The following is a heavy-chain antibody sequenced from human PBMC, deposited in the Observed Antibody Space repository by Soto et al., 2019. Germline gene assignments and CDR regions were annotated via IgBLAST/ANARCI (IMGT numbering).Heavy chain of an antibody. CDR2: INAGNGNT. CDR1: GYTFTSYA. J-gene: IGHJ5*02. CDR3: ARLCRSSWYWFDP. D-gene: IGHD6-13*01. V-gene: IGHV1-3*01. Sequence: QVQLVQSGAEVKKPGASVKVSCKASGYTFTSYAIHWVRQAPGQRLEWMGWINAGNGNTKYSQKFQGSVTITRDTSGRSAYMKLSSLRYEDTAVYYCARLCRSSWYWFDPRGQGTLVTVSS.